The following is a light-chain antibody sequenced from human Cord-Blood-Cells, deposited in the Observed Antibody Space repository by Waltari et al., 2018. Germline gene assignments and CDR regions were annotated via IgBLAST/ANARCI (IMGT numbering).Light chain of an antibody. V-gene: IGKV3-11*01. CDR2: DAS. CDR3: QQRSNWPLT. Sequence: ESVLTQSPATLSLSPGERGTLSCRASQSVSSYLAWYQQKPGQAPRLLIYDASNRATGIPARFSGSGSGTDFTLTISSLEPEDFAVYYCQQRSNWPLTFGGGTKVEIK. CDR1: QSVSSY. J-gene: IGKJ4*01.